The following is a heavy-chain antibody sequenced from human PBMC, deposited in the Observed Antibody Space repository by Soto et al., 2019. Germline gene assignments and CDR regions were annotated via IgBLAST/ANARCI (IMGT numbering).Heavy chain of an antibody. CDR1: GFTVSSNY. V-gene: IGHV3-53*01. Sequence: GGSLRLSCAASGFTVSSNYMSWVRQAPGKGLEWVSVIYSGGSTYYADSVKGRFAISRDNSKNTLYLQMNSLRAEDTAVYYCARDPGYSSGRYYQNYYGMDVWGQGTTVTVS. J-gene: IGHJ6*02. CDR3: ARDPGYSSGRYYQNYYGMDV. D-gene: IGHD6-19*01. CDR2: IYSGGST.